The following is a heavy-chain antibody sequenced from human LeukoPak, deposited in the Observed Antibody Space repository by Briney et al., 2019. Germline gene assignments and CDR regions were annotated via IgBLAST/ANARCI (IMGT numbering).Heavy chain of an antibody. Sequence: SETLSLTCTVSGGSISSGGYYWSWIRQHPGKGLEWIGYIYYSGSTYYNPSLKSRVTISVDTSKNQFSLKLSSVTAADTAVYYCATLGRNYFDSWGQGTLVTVSS. D-gene: IGHD2-15*01. CDR2: IYYSGST. CDR3: ATLGRNYFDS. J-gene: IGHJ4*02. CDR1: GGSISSGGYY. V-gene: IGHV4-31*03.